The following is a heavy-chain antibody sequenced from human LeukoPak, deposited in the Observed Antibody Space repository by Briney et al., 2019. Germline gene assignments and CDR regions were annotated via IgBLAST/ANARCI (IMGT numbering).Heavy chain of an antibody. V-gene: IGHV3-23*01. J-gene: IGHJ4*02. D-gene: IGHD4-11*01. CDR3: AKGVSGPQYYFAF. CDR1: GFTFSNSA. Sequence: GESLRLSCAASGFTFSNSAMRWVRQTPGKGLEWVSSIGTALNTYYADSVKGRFITSRDNSRNTVYQQMNSLTVEDTAIYYCAKGVSGPQYYFAFWGQGTLVTVSS. CDR2: IGTALNT.